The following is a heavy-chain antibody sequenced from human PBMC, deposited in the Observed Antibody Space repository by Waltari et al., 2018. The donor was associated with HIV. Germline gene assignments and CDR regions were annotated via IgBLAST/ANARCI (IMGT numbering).Heavy chain of an antibody. CDR1: GGSISSSSYY. J-gene: IGHJ3*02. D-gene: IGHD3-10*01. V-gene: IGHV4-39*01. CDR3: ARAGVGGYYGSGSYYLGDAFDI. CDR2: IYYSGST. Sequence: QLQLQESGPGLVKPSETLSLTCTVSGGSISSSSYYWGWIRQPPGKGLEWIGSIYYSGSTYYNPSRKSRVTISVDASKNQFSLKLSSVTAADTAVYYCARAGVGGYYGSGSYYLGDAFDIWGQGTMVTVSS.